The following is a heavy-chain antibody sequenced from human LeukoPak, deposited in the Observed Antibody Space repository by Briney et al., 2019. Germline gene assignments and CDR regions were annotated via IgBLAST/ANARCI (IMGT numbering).Heavy chain of an antibody. J-gene: IGHJ4*02. V-gene: IGHV4-34*01. D-gene: IGHD5-18*01. CDR3: AARQRRGYSYGPYYFDY. CDR2: INHSGST. Sequence: SETLSLTCAVYGGSFSGYYWSWLRQPPGKGLEWLGEINHSGSTNYNPSLKSRVTISVDTSKNQFSLKLSSVTAADTAVYYCAARQRRGYSYGPYYFDYWGQGTLVTVSS. CDR1: GGSFSGYY.